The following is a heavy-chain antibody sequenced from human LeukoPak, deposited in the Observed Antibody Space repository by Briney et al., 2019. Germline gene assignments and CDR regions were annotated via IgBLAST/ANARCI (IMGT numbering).Heavy chain of an antibody. D-gene: IGHD3-22*01. CDR1: GGSISSYY. V-gene: IGHV4-4*07. CDR2: IYTSGST. CDR3: ASRLLTYYYDSSGYYYY. J-gene: IGHJ4*02. Sequence: PSETLSLTCTVSGGSISSYYWSWIRQPAGKGLEWIGRIYTSGSTNYNPSLKSRVTMSVDTSKNQFSLKLSSVTAADTAVYYCASRLLTYYYDSSGYYYYWGQGTLVTVSS.